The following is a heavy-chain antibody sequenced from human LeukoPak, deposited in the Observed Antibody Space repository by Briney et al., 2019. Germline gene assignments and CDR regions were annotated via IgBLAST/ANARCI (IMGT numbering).Heavy chain of an antibody. CDR2: IYYSGST. D-gene: IGHD3-22*01. CDR3: ARDYYDSSGAIDY. V-gene: IGHV4-59*02. CDR1: GVSVSSYY. J-gene: IGHJ4*02. Sequence: PSETLSLTCTVSGVSVSSYYWSWIRQPPGKGLEWIGYIYYSGSTDYNPSLKSRVTMSVDTSKNQFSLKLSSVTAADTAVYYCARDYYDSSGAIDYWGQGTLVTVSS.